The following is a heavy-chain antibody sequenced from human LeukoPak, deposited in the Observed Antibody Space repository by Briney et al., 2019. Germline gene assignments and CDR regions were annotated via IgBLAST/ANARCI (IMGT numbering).Heavy chain of an antibody. Sequence: PGGSLRLSCAASGFTFEDYAMHWVRQAPGKGLEWVSGISWNSGRIGYADSVKGRFTISRDNAKNCLYLQMNSLRVEDMALYYCAKGVYYDFWTGRFDSWGQGTLVTVSS. CDR3: AKGVYYDFWTGRFDS. V-gene: IGHV3-9*03. CDR2: ISWNSGRI. CDR1: GFTFEDYA. D-gene: IGHD3/OR15-3a*01. J-gene: IGHJ4*02.